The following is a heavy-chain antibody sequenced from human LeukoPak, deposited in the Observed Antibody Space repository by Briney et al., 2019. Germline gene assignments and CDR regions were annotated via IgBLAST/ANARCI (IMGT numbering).Heavy chain of an antibody. CDR3: ARHQGDYGGAFDY. CDR2: IYYSGGT. CDR1: GGSISGYF. Sequence: SETLSLTCTVSGGSISGYFWSWIRQPPGRGLEWIAYIYYSGGTDYNPSLKSRVTISVDTSKNQFSLKLSSTTAADTAVYYCARHQGDYGGAFDYWGQGTLVTVSS. V-gene: IGHV4-59*01. D-gene: IGHD4-17*01. J-gene: IGHJ4*02.